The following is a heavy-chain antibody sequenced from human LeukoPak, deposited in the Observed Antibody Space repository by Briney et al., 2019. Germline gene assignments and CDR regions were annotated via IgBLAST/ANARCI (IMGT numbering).Heavy chain of an antibody. D-gene: IGHD3-16*01. V-gene: IGHV3-74*01. CDR2: LNEDGGIT. CDR3: TRDIGGRSAY. CDR1: GYSFSSLW. Sequence: PGGSLRLSCEGSGYSFSSLWMHWVRQAPGEGLVWVSRLNEDGGITNYADFAKGRFTISRDNARNTLYLQMNSLSADDTAVYYCTRDIGGRSAYWGQGALVTVPS. J-gene: IGHJ4*02.